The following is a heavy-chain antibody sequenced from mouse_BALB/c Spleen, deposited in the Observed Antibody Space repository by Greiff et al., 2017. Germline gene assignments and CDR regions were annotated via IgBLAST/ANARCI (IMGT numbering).Heavy chain of an antibody. V-gene: IGHV3-2*02. Sequence: EVKLQESGPGLVKPSQSLSLTCTVTGYSITSDYAWNWIRQFPGNKLEWMGYISYSGSTSYNPSLKSRISITRDTSKNQFFLQLNSVTTEDTATYYCARRKPYAMDYWGQGTSVTVSS. CDR1: GYSITSDYA. CDR2: ISYSGST. J-gene: IGHJ4*01. CDR3: ARRKPYAMDY.